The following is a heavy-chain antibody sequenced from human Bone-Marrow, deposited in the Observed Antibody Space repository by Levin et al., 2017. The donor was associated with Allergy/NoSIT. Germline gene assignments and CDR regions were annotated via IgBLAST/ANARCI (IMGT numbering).Heavy chain of an antibody. D-gene: IGHD5-12*01. CDR3: ARVSLMVARLDGPSHSYTGLEV. Sequence: GESLKISCVASGFTFSSYTLTWVRQAPGKGLEWVSSISSTSSHASHADSVKGRFPISRDNAKNSLYLQLNSLRAEDTAVYYCARVSLMVARLDGPSHSYTGLEVRGQGSTATVSS. CDR2: ISSTSSHA. V-gene: IGHV3-21*01. CDR1: GFTFSSYT. J-gene: IGHJ6*02.